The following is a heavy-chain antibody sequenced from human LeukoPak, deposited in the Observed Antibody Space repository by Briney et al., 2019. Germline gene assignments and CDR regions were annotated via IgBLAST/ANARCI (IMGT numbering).Heavy chain of an antibody. CDR3: ARAGLVGAVSLAIDY. J-gene: IGHJ4*02. V-gene: IGHV1-2*02. CDR2: INPTSGDT. D-gene: IGHD1-26*01. Sequence: ASVKVSCKASGYTFTGYYLHWVRQAPGQGLEWMGWINPTSGDTNYAQNFQGRVTMTRDASISTAYMELSSLRSDDTPVYYCARAGLVGAVSLAIDYWGQGTLVTVSS. CDR1: GYTFTGYY.